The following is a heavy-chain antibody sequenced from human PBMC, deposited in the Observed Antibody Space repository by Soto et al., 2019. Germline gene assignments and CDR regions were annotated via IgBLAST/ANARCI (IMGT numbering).Heavy chain of an antibody. Sequence: QVQLVQSGAEVKEPGSSVKVSCKASGGGNLRDYRTTWVRRAPGQGLEWMGGIIPKLGSANYAQNFQGRVTVTADETPNTVYMELRRLRSDDTAVYYCARGGDVYNFGAIYWGQGTPVTVSS. D-gene: IGHD2-21*01. CDR3: ARGGDVYNFGAIY. J-gene: IGHJ4*02. V-gene: IGHV1-69*01. CDR1: GGGNLRDYR. CDR2: IIPKLGSA.